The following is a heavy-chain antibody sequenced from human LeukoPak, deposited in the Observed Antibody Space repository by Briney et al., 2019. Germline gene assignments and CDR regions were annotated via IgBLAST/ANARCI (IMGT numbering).Heavy chain of an antibody. J-gene: IGHJ4*02. Sequence: GGSLRLSCAASGFTFSSYSMNWVRQAPGKGLEWVSAISGSGGSTYYADSVKGRFTISRDNSKNTLYLQMNSLRVEDTAVYYCAPEGDGYILFDYWGQGTLVTVSS. CDR3: APEGDGYILFDY. V-gene: IGHV3-23*01. D-gene: IGHD5-24*01. CDR2: ISGSGGST. CDR1: GFTFSSYS.